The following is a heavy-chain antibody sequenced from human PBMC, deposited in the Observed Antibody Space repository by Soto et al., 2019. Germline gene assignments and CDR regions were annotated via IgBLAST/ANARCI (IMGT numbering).Heavy chain of an antibody. V-gene: IGHV4-59*01. CDR2: VYYSGST. CDR1: GDSINSYY. Sequence: QVQLQESGPGLVKPSETLSLTCTVSGDSINSYYWSWIRQPPGKGLELIGYVYYSGSTNYNPSLRSRLTMSVDTSKNQFSLKLSSVTAADTAVYYCARGGDGHTTSFFDYWGRGTLVTVSS. CDR3: ARGGDGHTTSFFDY. D-gene: IGHD2-8*01. J-gene: IGHJ4*02.